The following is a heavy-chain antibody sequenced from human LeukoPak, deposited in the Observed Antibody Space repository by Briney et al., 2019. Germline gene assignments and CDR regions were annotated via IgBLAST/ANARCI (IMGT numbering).Heavy chain of an antibody. CDR2: IYYSGSGST. V-gene: IGHV4-59*08. CDR1: GGSISPYY. CDR3: RHAVYAGSGWSFDY. Sequence: PSGTLSLTCTVSGGSISPYYWSWIRQPPGKGLEWIGYIYYSGSGSTNNNPSLKSRVTISVDTSKNQFSLNLSSVTAADTAVYCTRHAVYAGSGWSFDYWGQGTLITVSS. J-gene: IGHJ4*02. D-gene: IGHD6-19*01.